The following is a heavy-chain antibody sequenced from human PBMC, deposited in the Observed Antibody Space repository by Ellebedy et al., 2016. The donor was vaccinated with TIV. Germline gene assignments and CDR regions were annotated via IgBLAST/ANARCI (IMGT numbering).Heavy chain of an antibody. D-gene: IGHD6-19*01. CDR3: ASKHPGIAVAGTLTAFDI. CDR1: GGTFSSYA. Sequence: ASVKVSCKASGGTFSSYAISWVRQAPGQGLEWMGGIIPIFGTANYAQKFQGRVTITADESTSTAYMELSSLRSEDTAVYYCASKHPGIAVAGTLTAFDIWGQGTMVTVSS. CDR2: IIPIFGTA. V-gene: IGHV1-69*13. J-gene: IGHJ3*02.